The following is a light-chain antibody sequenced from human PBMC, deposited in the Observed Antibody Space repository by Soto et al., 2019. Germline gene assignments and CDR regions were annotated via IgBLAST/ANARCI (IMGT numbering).Light chain of an antibody. Sequence: QSVLTQPPSVSGAPGQRVTTSCTGSSSNIGAGYDVHWYRQLPGTAPKLLMYANNYRPSGVPDRFSGSKSGTSASLAITGLQAEDEADYYCQSYDSSLSGVIFGGGTKLTVL. CDR3: QSYDSSLSGVI. V-gene: IGLV1-40*01. CDR1: SSNIGAGYD. J-gene: IGLJ2*01. CDR2: ANN.